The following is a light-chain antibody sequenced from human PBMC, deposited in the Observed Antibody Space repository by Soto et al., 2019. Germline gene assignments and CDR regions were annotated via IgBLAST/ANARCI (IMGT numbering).Light chain of an antibody. V-gene: IGLV2-14*01. CDR3: ASYRSANTLVV. J-gene: IGLJ1*01. CDR1: SRDIGNYNY. Sequence: QSVLTQPASVSGSPGQSFTISCTGTSRDIGNYNYVSWYQHHPGKAPKLMIYEVTGRPSGVSDRFSGSKSGMTASLTISGLQPEDEADYLCASYRSANTLVVFGTGTKGTVL. CDR2: EVT.